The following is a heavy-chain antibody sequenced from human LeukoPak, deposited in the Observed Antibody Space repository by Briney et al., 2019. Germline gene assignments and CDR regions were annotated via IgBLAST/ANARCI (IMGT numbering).Heavy chain of an antibody. CDR1: GYTFTGYY. Sequence: ASVKVSCKAPGYTFTGYYMHWVRQAPGQGLEWMGWINPNSGGTNYAQKFQGRVTMTRDTSISTAYMELSRLRSDDTAVYYCASPVAGRWYFDYWGQGTLVTVSS. CDR3: ASPVAGRWYFDY. V-gene: IGHV1-2*02. J-gene: IGHJ4*02. D-gene: IGHD6-19*01. CDR2: INPNSGGT.